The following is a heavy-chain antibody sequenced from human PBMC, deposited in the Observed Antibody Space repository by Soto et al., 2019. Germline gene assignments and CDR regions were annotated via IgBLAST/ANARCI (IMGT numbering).Heavy chain of an antibody. D-gene: IGHD3-22*01. V-gene: IGHV3-23*01. CDR2: ISGTGGGT. CDR3: ERTPPQGYYYDSSGYYGWFQH. CDR1: GFTFWTYA. J-gene: IGHJ1*01. Sequence: AGGSLRLSCAASGFTFWTYAMSWVRQAPGKGLEWVSVISGTGGGTYYADSAKGRFTISRDNSKNTLYLQMKSLGVEDTAVYECERTPPQGYYYDSSGYYGWFQHWGQGTLVTVSS.